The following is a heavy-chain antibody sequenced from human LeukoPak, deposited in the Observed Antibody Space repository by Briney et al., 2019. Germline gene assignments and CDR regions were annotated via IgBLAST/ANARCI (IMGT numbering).Heavy chain of an antibody. CDR3: ARPSGSGWTPYDY. CDR1: GGSISSYY. Sequence: SETLSLTCTVSGGSISSYYWSWIRQPPGKGLEWIGYIYYSGSTNYNPSLKSRVTISVDTSKNQFSLKLSSVTAADTAVYYCARPSGSGWTPYDYWGQGTLVTVSS. D-gene: IGHD6-19*01. CDR2: IYYSGST. J-gene: IGHJ4*02. V-gene: IGHV4-59*08.